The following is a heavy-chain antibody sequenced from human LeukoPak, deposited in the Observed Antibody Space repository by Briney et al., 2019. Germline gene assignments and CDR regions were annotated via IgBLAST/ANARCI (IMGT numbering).Heavy chain of an antibody. Sequence: GGSLRLSCAASGFTFSDYAMHWVRQAPGKELKYVSAISYNGNGKHYADSVKGRFTISRDNSQSTLNLQMDNLRAEDTAVYYCAKPTSMVRGGDLDYWGQGTLVTVSS. D-gene: IGHD3-10*01. J-gene: IGHJ4*02. V-gene: IGHV3-64*02. CDR3: AKPTSMVRGGDLDY. CDR1: GFTFSDYA. CDR2: ISYNGNGK.